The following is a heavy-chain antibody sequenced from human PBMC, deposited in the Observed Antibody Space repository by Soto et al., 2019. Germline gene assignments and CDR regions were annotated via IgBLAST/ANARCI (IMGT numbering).Heavy chain of an antibody. J-gene: IGHJ6*02. Sequence: EVQLVESGGGLVQAGGSLRLFCAASGFTFSTYEMNWVRQIPGKGLEWVSYIGTGGRTIYYADSVKGRFTISRDNAKNDLYLQMNSLRAEDTAVYYCARDPAIYSGKFDYGLDVWGRGTPVTVSS. V-gene: IGHV3-48*03. CDR3: ARDPAIYSGKFDYGLDV. D-gene: IGHD4-4*01. CDR2: IGTGGRTI. CDR1: GFTFSTYE.